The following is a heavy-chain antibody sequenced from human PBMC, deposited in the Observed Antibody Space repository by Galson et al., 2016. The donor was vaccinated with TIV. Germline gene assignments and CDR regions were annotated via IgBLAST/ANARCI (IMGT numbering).Heavy chain of an antibody. CDR3: ARPSDSSWYFDL. Sequence: SVKVSCKASGGSFSNYYINWVRQAPGQGPERMGGIVPIYRSPKYARRFQGRVTITADESTSTVFVELTSLTSDDTATYYCARPSDSSWYFDLWGRGTQVIVSS. CDR1: GGSFSNYY. V-gene: IGHV1-69*13. J-gene: IGHJ2*01. CDR2: IVPIYRSP. D-gene: IGHD6-13*01.